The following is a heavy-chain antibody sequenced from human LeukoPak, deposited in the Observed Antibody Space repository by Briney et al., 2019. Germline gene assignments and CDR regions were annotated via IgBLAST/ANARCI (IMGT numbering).Heavy chain of an antibody. CDR3: AKGQDCSGGSCYYFDY. CDR1: GFTFDDYA. CDR2: ISWNSGSI. V-gene: IGHV3-9*01. Sequence: GGSLRLSCAASGFTFDDYAMHWVRQAPGKGLEWVSGISWNSGSIGYADSVKGRFTISRDNAKNSLYLQMNSLRAEDTALYYCAKGQDCSGGSCYYFDYWGQGTLVTVSS. D-gene: IGHD2-15*01. J-gene: IGHJ4*02.